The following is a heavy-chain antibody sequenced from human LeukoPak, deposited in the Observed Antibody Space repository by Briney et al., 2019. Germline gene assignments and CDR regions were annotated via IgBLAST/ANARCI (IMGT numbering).Heavy chain of an antibody. CDR2: IYHSGST. D-gene: IGHD5-12*01. J-gene: IGHJ4*02. Sequence: SETLSLTCTVSGYSISSGYYWAWIRQPPGKGLEWIGSIYHSGSTNYNPSLKSRVTISVDTSKNQFSLKLSSVTAADTAVYYCARSSKWLRIYDYWGQGTLVTVSS. V-gene: IGHV4-38-2*02. CDR1: GYSISSGYY. CDR3: ARSSKWLRIYDY.